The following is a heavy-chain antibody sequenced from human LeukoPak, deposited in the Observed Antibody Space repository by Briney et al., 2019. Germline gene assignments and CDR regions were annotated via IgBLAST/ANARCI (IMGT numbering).Heavy chain of an antibody. Sequence: GGSLRLSCAASGFTFSSYGMNWVRQAPGKGLEWVSSISGSGDSTDYADSVKGRFTISRDNSKNTLYLQMNSLRAEDTAVYYCARKGWYSDLWGRGTLVSVSS. CDR3: ARKGWYSDL. V-gene: IGHV3-23*01. CDR2: ISGSGDST. CDR1: GFTFSSYG. J-gene: IGHJ2*01.